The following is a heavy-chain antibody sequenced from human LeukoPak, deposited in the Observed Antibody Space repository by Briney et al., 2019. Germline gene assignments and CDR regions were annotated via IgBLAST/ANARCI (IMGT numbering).Heavy chain of an antibody. D-gene: IGHD4-11*01. Sequence: GGSLRLSCAASGFTFSGFVISWVRQAPGKGPQWVADISGSGGSTYYADSVKGRFSVSRDNSKNMVYLELNSLRAEDTAVYYCAKVLGSYSNYAFDYWGQGTLVTVSS. V-gene: IGHV3-23*01. CDR1: GFTFSGFV. CDR2: ISGSGGST. CDR3: AKVLGSYSNYAFDY. J-gene: IGHJ4*02.